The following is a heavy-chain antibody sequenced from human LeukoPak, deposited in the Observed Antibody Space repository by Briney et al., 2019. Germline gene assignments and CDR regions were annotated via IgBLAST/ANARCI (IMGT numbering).Heavy chain of an antibody. J-gene: IGHJ4*02. CDR2: IKEDGSEK. V-gene: IGHV3-7*01. CDR3: ARVTYYHDSSGYYYLDY. D-gene: IGHD3-22*01. CDR1: GFTFSSLW. Sequence: GGSLRLSCADSGFTFSSLWMSWVRQAPGKGLEWVANIKEDGSEKYYVDSVKGRFSVSRDNAKNSLYLQMNSLRGEDTAVYYCARVTYYHDSSGYYYLDYWGQGILVTVSS.